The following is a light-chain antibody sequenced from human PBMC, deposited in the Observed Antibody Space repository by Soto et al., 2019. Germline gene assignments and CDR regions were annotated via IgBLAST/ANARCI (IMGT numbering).Light chain of an antibody. V-gene: IGLV2-23*01. Sequence: QSALTQAASVSGSPGQSITISCTGTSSDVGSYNLVSWYQHHPGKAPKLMIFEGSKRPSGVSNRFSASKSGTTASLTISGLQAEDEADYHCCSYAGSTTFYVFGGGTKVTVL. CDR2: EGS. J-gene: IGLJ1*01. CDR3: CSYAGSTTFYV. CDR1: SSDVGSYNL.